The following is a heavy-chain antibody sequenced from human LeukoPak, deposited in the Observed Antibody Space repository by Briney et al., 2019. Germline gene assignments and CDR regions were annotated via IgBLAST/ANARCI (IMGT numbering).Heavy chain of an antibody. CDR3: AREGSSGWYLGY. Sequence: SVKVSCKASGGTFSSYAISWVRQAPGQGLEWMGGIIPIFGTANYAQKFQGRVTITTDESTSTAYMELSSLRSEDTAVYYCAREGSSGWYLGYWGQGTLVTVSS. CDR1: GGTFSSYA. J-gene: IGHJ4*02. D-gene: IGHD6-19*01. V-gene: IGHV1-69*05. CDR2: IIPIFGTA.